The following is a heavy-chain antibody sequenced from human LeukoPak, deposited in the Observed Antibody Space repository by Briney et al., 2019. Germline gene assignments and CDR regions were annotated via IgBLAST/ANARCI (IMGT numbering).Heavy chain of an antibody. J-gene: IGHJ4*02. Sequence: SGTLSLTCTVSGGSISSGGYYWSWIRQPPGKGLEWIGYIYHSGSTYYNPSLKSRVTISVDRSKNQFSLKLSSVTAADTAVYYCARGPEDIVVVPAAIRDGSFDYWGQGTLVTVSS. CDR2: IYHSGST. CDR3: ARGPEDIVVVPAAIRDGSFDY. D-gene: IGHD2-2*02. CDR1: GGSISSGGYY. V-gene: IGHV4-30-2*01.